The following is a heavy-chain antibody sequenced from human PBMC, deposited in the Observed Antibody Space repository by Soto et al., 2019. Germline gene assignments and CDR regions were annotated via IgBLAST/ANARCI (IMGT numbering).Heavy chain of an antibody. CDR1: GGTFSSYA. D-gene: IGHD5-12*01. CDR3: ASGIRDGYNKPSDY. J-gene: IGHJ4*02. CDR2: IIPIFGTA. V-gene: IGHV1-69*13. Sequence: SVKVSCKASGGTFSSYAISWVRQAPGQGLEWMGGIIPIFGTANYAQKFQGRVTITADESTSTAYMELSSLRSEDTAVYYCASGIRDGYNKPSDYWGQGTLVTVSS.